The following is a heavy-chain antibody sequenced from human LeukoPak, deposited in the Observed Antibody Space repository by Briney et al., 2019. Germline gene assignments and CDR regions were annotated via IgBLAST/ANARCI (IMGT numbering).Heavy chain of an antibody. CDR2: IIPIFGTA. Sequence: PWASVKVSCKASGGTFSSYAISWVRQAPGQGLEWMGGIIPIFGTANYAQKFQGRVTITADESTSAAYMELSSLRSEDTAVYYCARGYYDSSGYPLWGQGTMVTVSS. CDR3: ARGYYDSSGYPL. D-gene: IGHD3-22*01. V-gene: IGHV1-69*13. J-gene: IGHJ3*01. CDR1: GGTFSSYA.